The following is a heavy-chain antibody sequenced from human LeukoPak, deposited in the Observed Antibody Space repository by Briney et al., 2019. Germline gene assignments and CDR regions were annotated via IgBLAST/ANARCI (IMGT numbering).Heavy chain of an antibody. D-gene: IGHD6-13*01. CDR3: ARDYSSSWFDAFDI. Sequence: ASVKVSCKASGYTFTSYDINWVRQATGQGLEWMGWMSPNSGNTGYAQKFQGRVTMTRNTSISTAYMELSSLRSEDTAVYYCARDYSSSWFDAFDIWGQGTMVTVFS. CDR2: MSPNSGNT. CDR1: GYTFTSYD. V-gene: IGHV1-8*01. J-gene: IGHJ3*02.